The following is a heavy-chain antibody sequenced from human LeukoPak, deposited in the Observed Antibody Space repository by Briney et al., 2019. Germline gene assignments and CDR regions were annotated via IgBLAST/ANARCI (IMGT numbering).Heavy chain of an antibody. J-gene: IGHJ6*04. V-gene: IGHV4-39*01. CDR1: GGSISSSSYY. Sequence: SETLCLTCTVSGGSISSSSYYWGWIRQPPGKGLEWIGSIYYSGSTYYNPSLKSRVTISVDTSKNQFSLKLSSVTAADTAVYYCARAIFGVVIIPVYVWGKGTTVTASS. D-gene: IGHD3-3*01. CDR3: ARAIFGVVIIPVYV. CDR2: IYYSGST.